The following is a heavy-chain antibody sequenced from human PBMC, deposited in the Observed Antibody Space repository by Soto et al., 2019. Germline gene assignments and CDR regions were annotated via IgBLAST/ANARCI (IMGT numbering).Heavy chain of an antibody. CDR2: ISYDGSEK. V-gene: IGHV3-30*18. Sequence: QVQLVESGGGVVQPGRSLRPSCAASGFTFSSYGMHWVRQAPGKGLEWVAIISYDGSEKYYAGSVKGRFTISRDNSKNTLYLQMNSLRAEDTAVYYCAKGAVTSSLYYFDYWGQGTLVTVSS. CDR3: AKGAVTSSLYYFDY. D-gene: IGHD4-17*01. CDR1: GFTFSSYG. J-gene: IGHJ4*02.